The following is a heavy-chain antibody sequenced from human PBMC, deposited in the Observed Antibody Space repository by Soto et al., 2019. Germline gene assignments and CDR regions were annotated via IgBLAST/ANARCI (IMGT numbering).Heavy chain of an antibody. Sequence: QITLKESGPTLVKPTQTLTLTCTFSGFSLSSSGVGVGWIRQPPGKALEWLALIYGDDDRRYSPSLKSRLTXTXXTSRNHVVLTMADMDPVDTATYYCAHRETAGAFDIWGQGTMVTVSS. D-gene: IGHD2-21*02. J-gene: IGHJ3*02. CDR1: GFSLSSSGVG. V-gene: IGHV2-5*02. CDR3: AHRETAGAFDI. CDR2: IYGDDDR.